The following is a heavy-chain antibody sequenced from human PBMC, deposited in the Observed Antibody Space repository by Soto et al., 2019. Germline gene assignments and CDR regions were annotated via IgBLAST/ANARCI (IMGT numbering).Heavy chain of an antibody. CDR3: ARGVPPIRSNNFFAP. V-gene: IGHV4-4*02. J-gene: IGHJ5*02. CDR2: IHHRGNP. D-gene: IGHD2-2*01. Sequence: QVQLQESGPGLVKPSGTLSLTCTVSGTSITTNDWWTWVRQPPVKGLEWIGEIHHRGNPSYNPSLRSRVTISVDNSKNQFSLTVTSLTAADTAVYYCARGVPPIRSNNFFAPWGQGAMVTVSS. CDR1: GTSITTNDW.